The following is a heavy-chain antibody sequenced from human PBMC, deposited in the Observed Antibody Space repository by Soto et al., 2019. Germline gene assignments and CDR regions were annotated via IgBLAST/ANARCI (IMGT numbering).Heavy chain of an antibody. D-gene: IGHD3-10*01. Sequence: QVQLQESGPGLVKPSQTLSLTCTVSGASIGSGTYYWHWIRQHPGKGLEWIGWLSHSGGTYYNPSLRSRMTISVATSKDEFSLRLTSVTAADTAVYYCARGTRPDTRFGESIFDFWGQGTLGTVSS. J-gene: IGHJ4*02. CDR3: ARGTRPDTRFGESIFDF. CDR2: LSHSGGT. CDR1: GASIGSGTYY. V-gene: IGHV4-31*03.